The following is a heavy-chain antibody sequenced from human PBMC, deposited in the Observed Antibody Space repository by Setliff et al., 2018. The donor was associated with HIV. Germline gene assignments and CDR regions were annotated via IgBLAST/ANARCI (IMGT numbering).Heavy chain of an antibody. J-gene: IGHJ4*02. V-gene: IGHV1-2*02. Sequence: GPPVKVSCKASGYTFTTNYIHWARQAPGQGLEWMGWINPNSGGTNYAQKFQGRVIMTRDTSTSTVYMELHWLTSDDTAVYYCERVAHRLSGGIDYRGQGTQVTVSS. CDR1: GYTFTTNY. D-gene: IGHD2-15*01. CDR2: INPNSGGT. CDR3: ERVAHRLSGGIDY.